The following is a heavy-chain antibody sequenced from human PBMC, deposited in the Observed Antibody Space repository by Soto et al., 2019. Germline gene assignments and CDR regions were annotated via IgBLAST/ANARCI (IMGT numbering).Heavy chain of an antibody. J-gene: IGHJ6*02. V-gene: IGHV4-39*01. CDR3: ARQSVAAAWDYYYAMDV. CDR1: GGSISSSSYY. Sequence: QLQLQESGPGLVKPSETLSLTCTVSGGSISSSSYYWGWIRQPPGKGLEWIGSIYYSGSTYYNPSRTSRVTISVDTSKSQFSLKLSSVTAADTAVYYCARQSVAAAWDYYYAMDVWGQGTTVTVSS. D-gene: IGHD6-13*01. CDR2: IYYSGST.